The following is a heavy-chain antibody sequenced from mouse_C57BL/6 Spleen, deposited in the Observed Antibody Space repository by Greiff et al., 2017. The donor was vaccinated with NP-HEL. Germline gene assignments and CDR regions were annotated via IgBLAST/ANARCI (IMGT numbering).Heavy chain of an antibody. D-gene: IGHD2-4*01. J-gene: IGHJ3*01. CDR2: ISSGSSTI. CDR1: GFTFSDYG. Sequence: EVQGVESGGGLVKPGGSLKLSCAASGFTFSDYGMHWVRQAPEKGLEWVAYISSGSSTIYYADTVKGRFTISRDNAKNTLFLQMTSLRSEDTAMYYCARTFYYDYDVLFAYWGQGTLVTVSA. V-gene: IGHV5-17*01. CDR3: ARTFYYDYDVLFAY.